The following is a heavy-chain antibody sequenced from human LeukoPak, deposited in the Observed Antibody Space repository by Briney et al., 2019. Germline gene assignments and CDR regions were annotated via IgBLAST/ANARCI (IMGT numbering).Heavy chain of an antibody. D-gene: IGHD2-2*01. CDR1: GDSISSYY. Sequence: NPSETLSLTCTVSGDSISSYYWSWIRQPPGKGLEWIGYIYSSGTTNYNPSLKSRVTISVDTSKNQFSLKLSSVTAADTAVYYCARRRPAHDAFDIWGQGTLVTVSS. J-gene: IGHJ3*02. V-gene: IGHV4-59*01. CDR2: IYSSGTT. CDR3: ARRRPAHDAFDI.